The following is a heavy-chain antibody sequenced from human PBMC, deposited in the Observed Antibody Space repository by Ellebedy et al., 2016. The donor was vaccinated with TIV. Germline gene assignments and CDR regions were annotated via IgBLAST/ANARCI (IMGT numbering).Heavy chain of an antibody. Sequence: PGGSLRLSCSASGFTFSSFAMSWVRQAPGKGLEWVSVIYSGGSTYYADSVKGRFTISRDNSKNTLYLQMNSLKSEDTAVYYCTTHGYSGGWYPRWGQGTLVTVSS. CDR2: IYSGGST. D-gene: IGHD6-19*01. J-gene: IGHJ4*02. V-gene: IGHV3-66*01. CDR1: GFTFSSFA. CDR3: TTHGYSGGWYPR.